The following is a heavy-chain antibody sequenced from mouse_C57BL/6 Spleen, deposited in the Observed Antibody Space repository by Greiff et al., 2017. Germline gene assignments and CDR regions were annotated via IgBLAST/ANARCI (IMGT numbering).Heavy chain of an antibody. CDR2: ISSGSSTI. CDR1: GFTFSDYG. V-gene: IGHV5-17*01. CDR3: ASDYYGNSFFDY. D-gene: IGHD2-1*01. Sequence: EVQLVESGGGLVKPGGSLKLSCAASGFTFSDYGMHWVRQAPEKGLEWVAYISSGSSTIYYADTVKGRFTMSRDNAKNTLFLQMTSLRSEDTAMSYCASDYYGNSFFDYWGQGTTLTVSS. J-gene: IGHJ2*01.